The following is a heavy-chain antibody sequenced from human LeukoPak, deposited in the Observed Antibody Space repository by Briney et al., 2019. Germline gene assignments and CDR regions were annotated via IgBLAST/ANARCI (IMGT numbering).Heavy chain of an antibody. CDR1: GFTFSSYA. Sequence: PGGSLRLSCAASGFTFSSYAMSWVRQAPGKGLEWVSAITGTGDTYYADSVKGRFTISRDNSKNTLYLQMNSLRAEDTAAYYCAKARWRSHFGYWGQGTLVTVSS. J-gene: IGHJ4*02. CDR2: ITGTGDT. V-gene: IGHV3-23*01. CDR3: AKARWRSHFGY. D-gene: IGHD3-16*02.